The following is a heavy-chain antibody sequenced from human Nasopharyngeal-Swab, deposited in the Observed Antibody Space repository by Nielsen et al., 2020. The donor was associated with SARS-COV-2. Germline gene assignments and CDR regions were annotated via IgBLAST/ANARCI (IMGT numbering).Heavy chain of an antibody. D-gene: IGHD4-17*01. CDR2: IAHDASNE. J-gene: IGHJ4*02. CDR3: ARDAPAHYGAFY. Sequence: WIRQPPGKGLEWMAFIAHDASNEYYGDSVKGRFSISRDSSKNTLYLQMDSLRGEDTAVYYCARDAPAHYGAFYWGRGTLVTVSS. V-gene: IGHV3-30*03.